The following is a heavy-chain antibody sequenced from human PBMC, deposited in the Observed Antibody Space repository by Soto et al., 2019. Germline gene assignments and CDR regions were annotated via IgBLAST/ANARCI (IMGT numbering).Heavy chain of an antibody. CDR2: IIPIFGTA. CDR3: ARWAIFGVVIRSDWFDP. V-gene: IGHV1-69*05. J-gene: IGHJ5*02. D-gene: IGHD3-3*01. Sequence: SVKVSCKASGGTFSSYAISWVRQAPGQGLEWMGGIIPIFGTANYAQKFQGRVTMTTDTSTSTAYMELRSLRSDDTAVYYCARWAIFGVVIRSDWFDPWGQGTLVTVSS. CDR1: GGTFSSYA.